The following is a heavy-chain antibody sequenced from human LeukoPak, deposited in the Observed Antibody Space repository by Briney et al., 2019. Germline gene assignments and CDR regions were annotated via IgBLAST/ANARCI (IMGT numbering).Heavy chain of an antibody. CDR2: INPSGGST. Sequence: ALVKVSCTASGYTFTSYYMNWVRQSPGQGLEWMGIINPSGGSTSYAQKFQSRVTMTRDTSTSTVYMELSSLRSEDTAVYYCARDGEGQQLVPYFDYWGQGTLVTVSS. CDR3: ARDGEGQQLVPYFDY. V-gene: IGHV1-46*01. D-gene: IGHD6-13*01. J-gene: IGHJ4*02. CDR1: GYTFTSYY.